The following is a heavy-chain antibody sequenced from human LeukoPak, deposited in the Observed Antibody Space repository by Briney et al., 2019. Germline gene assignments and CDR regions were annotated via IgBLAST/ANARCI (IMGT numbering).Heavy chain of an antibody. CDR1: GFTFSSYG. Sequence: GGSLRLSCAASGFTFSSYGMHWARQAPGKGLEWVAVIWYDGSNKYYADSVKGRFTISRDNSKNTLYLQMNSLRAEDTAVYYCARDPYSSSWYRRVYYYYGMDVWGQGTTVTVSS. V-gene: IGHV3-33*01. J-gene: IGHJ6*02. D-gene: IGHD6-13*01. CDR3: ARDPYSSSWYRRVYYYYGMDV. CDR2: IWYDGSNK.